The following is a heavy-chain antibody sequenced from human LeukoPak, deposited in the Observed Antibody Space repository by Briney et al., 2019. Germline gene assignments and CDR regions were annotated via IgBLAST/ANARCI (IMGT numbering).Heavy chain of an antibody. V-gene: IGHV4-59*12. CDR1: GDSISTYY. CDR2: ICNSGGT. J-gene: IGHJ6*03. Sequence: SDTLSLTCTVSGDSISTYYWSWIRQPPGKGLEWIGCICNSGGTNYNPSLKSRVTISVDTSKNQFSLKLSSVTAADTAVYYCARGFNGYYYYYMDVWGKGTTVTVSS. D-gene: IGHD2-8*01. CDR3: ARGFNGYYYYYMDV.